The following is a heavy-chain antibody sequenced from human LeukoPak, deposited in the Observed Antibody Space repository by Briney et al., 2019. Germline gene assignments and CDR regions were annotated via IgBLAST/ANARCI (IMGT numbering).Heavy chain of an antibody. CDR2: IYPGDSDT. D-gene: IGHD2-2*01. CDR3: ARTPGYCSSTSCHHYYGMDV. J-gene: IGHJ6*04. Sequence: GESLKISCKGSGYSFTSYWIGWVRQLPGKGLEWMGIIYPGDSDTRYSPSFQGQVTISADKSISTAYLQWSSLKASDTAMYYCARTPGYCSSTSCHHYYGMDVWGKGTTVTVSS. CDR1: GYSFTSYW. V-gene: IGHV5-51*01.